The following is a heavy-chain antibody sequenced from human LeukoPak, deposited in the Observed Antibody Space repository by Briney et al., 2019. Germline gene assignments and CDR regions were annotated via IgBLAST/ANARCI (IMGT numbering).Heavy chain of an antibody. V-gene: IGHV1-2*02. CDR1: GYTFTGYY. Sequence: GASVKVSCKASGYTFTGYYMHWVRQAPGQGLEWMGWINPNSGGTNYAQKFQGRATMTRDTSTSTVYMELSSLRSEDTAVYYCARGWGTKSNWGSSRTDYWGQGTLVTVSS. D-gene: IGHD7-27*01. CDR2: INPNSGGT. J-gene: IGHJ4*02. CDR3: ARGWGTKSNWGSSRTDY.